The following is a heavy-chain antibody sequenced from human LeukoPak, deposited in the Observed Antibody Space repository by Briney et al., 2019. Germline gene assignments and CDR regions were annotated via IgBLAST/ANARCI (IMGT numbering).Heavy chain of an antibody. D-gene: IGHD3-22*01. J-gene: IGHJ3*02. CDR1: GFTFSSYA. Sequence: PGGSLRLSCSASGFTFSSYAMSWVRQAPGKGLEWVSAISGSGDSTYYADSVKGRFTISRDNSKNTLYLQMNSLRAEDTAVYYCANFNAGDSSGYYSAFDIWGQGTMVTVSS. CDR2: ISGSGDST. V-gene: IGHV3-23*01. CDR3: ANFNAGDSSGYYSAFDI.